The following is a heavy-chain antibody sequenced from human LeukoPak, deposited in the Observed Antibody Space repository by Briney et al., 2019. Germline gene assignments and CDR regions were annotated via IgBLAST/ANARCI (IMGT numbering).Heavy chain of an antibody. CDR2: ISGSGGST. V-gene: IGHV3-23*01. J-gene: IGHJ4*02. D-gene: IGHD5-18*01. Sequence: PGGSLRLSCAASGFTFSSYAMSWVRQAPGKGLEWVSAISGSGGSTYYADSVKGRFTISRDNSKNTLYLQMNSLRAEDTAVYYCAKGLRRGIQLWLDYWGQGTLVTVSS. CDR3: AKGLRRGIQLWLDY. CDR1: GFTFSSYA.